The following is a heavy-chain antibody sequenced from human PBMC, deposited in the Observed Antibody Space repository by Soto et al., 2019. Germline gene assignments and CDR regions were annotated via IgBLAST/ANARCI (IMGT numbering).Heavy chain of an antibody. V-gene: IGHV1-8*01. CDR1: GYTFTSYD. CDR3: ARGVLMVDYYYMDV. D-gene: IGHD2-8*01. J-gene: IGHJ6*03. Sequence: ASVKVSCTASGYTFTSYDINWVRQATGQGLEWMGWMNPNSGNTGYAQKFQGRVTMTRNTSISTAYMELSSLRSEDTAVYYCARGVLMVDYYYMDVWGKGTTVTVSS. CDR2: MNPNSGNT.